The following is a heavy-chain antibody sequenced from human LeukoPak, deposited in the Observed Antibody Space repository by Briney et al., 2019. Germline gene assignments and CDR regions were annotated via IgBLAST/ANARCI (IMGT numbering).Heavy chain of an antibody. V-gene: IGHV4-59*08. CDR1: GGSISSYY. Sequence: SETLSLTCTVSGGSISSYYWSWIRQPPGKGLEWIGYIYYSGSTNYNPSLKSRVTISVDTSENQFSLKLSSVTAADTAVYYCARHGAMKYSSSWYGNYFDYWGQGTLVTVSS. J-gene: IGHJ4*02. CDR2: IYYSGST. CDR3: ARHGAMKYSSSWYGNYFDY. D-gene: IGHD6-13*01.